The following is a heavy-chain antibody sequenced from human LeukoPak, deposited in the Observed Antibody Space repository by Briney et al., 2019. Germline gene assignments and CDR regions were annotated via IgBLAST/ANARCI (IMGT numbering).Heavy chain of an antibody. V-gene: IGHV3-20*04. D-gene: IGHD4-23*01. CDR1: GFTFDDYG. CDR2: INWNGGST. Sequence: GGSLRLSCAASGFTFDDYGMSWVRQAPGKGLEWVSGINWNGGSTGYADSAKGRFTISRDNSKNTLYLQMNSLRAEDTAVYYCARRAGGYSHPYDYWGQGTLVTVSS. J-gene: IGHJ4*02. CDR3: ARRAGGYSHPYDY.